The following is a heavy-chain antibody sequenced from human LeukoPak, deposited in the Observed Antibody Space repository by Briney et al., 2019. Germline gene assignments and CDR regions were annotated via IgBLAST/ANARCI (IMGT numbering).Heavy chain of an antibody. CDR2: IYYSGST. D-gene: IGHD3-16*01. CDR3: ARAPIPYDRSRTDYRFDP. Sequence: MTSETRSLTSSVSGPSISSYYSSWIRQPPGKGLEWVGYIYYSGSTNYNPSLKSRVTISLDTSKSQFSLKLTSVTAADTAVYYCARAPIPYDRSRTDYRFDPWGQGTLVTVAS. CDR1: GPSISSYY. V-gene: IGHV4-59*01. J-gene: IGHJ5*02.